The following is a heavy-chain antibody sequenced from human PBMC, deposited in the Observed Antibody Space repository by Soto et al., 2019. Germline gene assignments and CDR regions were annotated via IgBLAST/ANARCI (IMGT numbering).Heavy chain of an antibody. CDR3: ARHSGYDYVFDY. Sequence: XSVKVSCKASVYTFTGYYIHWVRQAPGQGLEWMGWINPNNGDTNYAQKFQGRVSMTRDTSTSTAYMELSSLRFDDTAVYYCARHSGYDYVFDYSGHGTLATVSS. J-gene: IGHJ4*01. V-gene: IGHV1-2*02. D-gene: IGHD5-12*01. CDR2: INPNNGDT. CDR1: VYTFTGYY.